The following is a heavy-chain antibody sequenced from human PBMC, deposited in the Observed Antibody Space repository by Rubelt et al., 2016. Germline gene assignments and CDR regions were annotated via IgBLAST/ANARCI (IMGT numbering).Heavy chain of an antibody. CDR2: ISYDGSNK. Sequence: QVQLVESGGGVVQPGRSLRLSCAASGFTFSSYGMHWVRQAPGKGLEWVAVISYDGSNKYYADSVKGRFTISRDNSKNTRYLQMNSLRAEDTAVYYCAKESRDGYNYQSWGQGTLVTVSS. CDR1: GFTFSSYG. CDR3: AKESRDGYNYQS. V-gene: IGHV3-30*18. D-gene: IGHD5-24*01. J-gene: IGHJ5*02.